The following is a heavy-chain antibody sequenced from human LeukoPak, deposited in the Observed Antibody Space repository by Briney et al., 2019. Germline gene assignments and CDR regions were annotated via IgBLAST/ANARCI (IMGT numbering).Heavy chain of an antibody. V-gene: IGHV4-34*01. CDR1: GGSFSGYY. D-gene: IGHD2-2*01. Sequence: SETLSLTCAVYGGSFSGYYWSWIRQPPGKGLEWIGEINHSGSTNYNPSLKSRVTISVDTSKNQFSLKLSSVTAADTAVYYCARGGHCSSTSCYFFRGEAHYMDVWGKGTTVTVSS. J-gene: IGHJ6*03. CDR3: ARGGHCSSTSCYFFRGEAHYMDV. CDR2: INHSGST.